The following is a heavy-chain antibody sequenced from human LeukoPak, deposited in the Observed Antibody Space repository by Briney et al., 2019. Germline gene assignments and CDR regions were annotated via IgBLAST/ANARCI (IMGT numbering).Heavy chain of an antibody. D-gene: IGHD1-26*01. Sequence: GGSLRLSCAASGFIFSDYSMNWVRQAPGKGLEWVSYISGGGSAIYYADSVKGRFTISRDNAKNSLYLQMNSLRAEDTAVYYCARRGDLLDYWGQGTLVTVSS. CDR2: ISGGGSAI. CDR3: ARRGDLLDY. J-gene: IGHJ4*02. V-gene: IGHV3-48*04. CDR1: GFIFSDYS.